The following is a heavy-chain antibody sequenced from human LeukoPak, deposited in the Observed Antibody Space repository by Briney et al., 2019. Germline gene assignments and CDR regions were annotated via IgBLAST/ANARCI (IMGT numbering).Heavy chain of an antibody. CDR3: AKDRRFYSFEN. CDR1: GFTLNHFG. J-gene: IGHJ1*01. V-gene: IGHV3-30*18. Sequence: GASLRLSCAVSGFTLNHFGMHWARHTPDKGLEWVAAISFVGSEEHYAASVRGRFTVSRDVAMNTFYLQMNSLRPEDTAVYYCAKDRRFYSFENWGQGTLVTVSS. D-gene: IGHD2-21*01. CDR2: ISFVGSEE.